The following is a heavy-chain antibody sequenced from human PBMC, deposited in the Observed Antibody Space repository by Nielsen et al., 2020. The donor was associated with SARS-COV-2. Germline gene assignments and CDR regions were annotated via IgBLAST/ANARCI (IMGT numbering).Heavy chain of an antibody. Sequence: GESLKISCAASGFSFDDMHWVRQVAGKGLEWVAIVSRDGSDTFYVDSVKGRFTISRDNSKNTVYLQMNSLRAEDTAVYHCAKDVWSGAHQIGPDYWGQGTLVTVSS. V-gene: IGHV3-30*18. D-gene: IGHD3-3*01. J-gene: IGHJ4*02. CDR2: VSRDGSDT. CDR1: GFSFDD. CDR3: AKDVWSGAHQIGPDY.